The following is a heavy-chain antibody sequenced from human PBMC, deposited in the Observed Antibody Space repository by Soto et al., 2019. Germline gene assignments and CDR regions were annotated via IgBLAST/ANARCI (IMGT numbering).Heavy chain of an antibody. V-gene: IGHV1-18*01. CDR2: ISPYDDDT. J-gene: IGHJ6*02. CDR1: GYTFSSYG. CDR3: ARGGYYDGSGSRNYHYYGMDV. Sequence: QAQLVQSGPEVKKPGASVKVSCKASGYTFSSYGISWVRQAPGQGLEWLGWISPYDDDTKYAQNLQGRVRXTXAXSXXTVYRDLRSLRSDDTAIYYCARGGYYDGSGSRNYHYYGMDVWGQGTTVTVSS. D-gene: IGHD3-22*01.